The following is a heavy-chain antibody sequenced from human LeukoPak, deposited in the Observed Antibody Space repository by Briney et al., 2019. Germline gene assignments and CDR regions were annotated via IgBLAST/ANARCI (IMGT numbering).Heavy chain of an antibody. V-gene: IGHV3-7*03. CDR2: INQDGSEK. D-gene: IGHD6-13*01. Sequence: GGSLRLPCAASGCTFSSHWMSWVRQTPGKGLEWVANINQDGSEKYYVDSVKGRFTISRDNAKNSLYLQVNSLRAEDTAVYYCVRDHPAAGLIFDYWGQGTLVTVSS. J-gene: IGHJ4*02. CDR3: VRDHPAAGLIFDY. CDR1: GCTFSSHW.